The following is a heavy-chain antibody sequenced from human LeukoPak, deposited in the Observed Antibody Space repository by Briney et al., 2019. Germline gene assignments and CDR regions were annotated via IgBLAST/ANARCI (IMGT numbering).Heavy chain of an antibody. CDR1: GYSLIDLS. Sequence: GASVKVSCKVFGYSLIDLSMHWVRQAPGKGLERMGGSDQEDGETIYAQKFQGRVTMTEDTSTDTAYMELSSLRSEDTAVYYCARSSGDFWSGYLSDDYYYMDVWGKGTTVTVSS. CDR3: ARSSGDFWSGYLSDDYYYMDV. V-gene: IGHV1-24*01. D-gene: IGHD3-3*01. J-gene: IGHJ6*03. CDR2: SDQEDGET.